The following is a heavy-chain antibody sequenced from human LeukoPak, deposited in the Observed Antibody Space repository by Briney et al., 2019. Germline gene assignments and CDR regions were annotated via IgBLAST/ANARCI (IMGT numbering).Heavy chain of an antibody. CDR3: ERDWATVTELDY. J-gene: IGHJ4*02. V-gene: IGHV4-39*02. CDR1: GGSISSSSYY. Sequence: SETLSLTCTVSGGSISSSSYYWGWIRQPPGKGLEWIGSIYYSGSTYYNPSLKSRVTISVDTSKNQFSLKLSSVTAADTAVYYCERDWATVTELDYWGQGTLVTVSS. CDR2: IYYSGST. D-gene: IGHD4-17*01.